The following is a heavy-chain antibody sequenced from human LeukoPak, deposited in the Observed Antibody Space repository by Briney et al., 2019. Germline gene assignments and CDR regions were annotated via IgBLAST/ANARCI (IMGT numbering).Heavy chain of an antibody. CDR2: INDDGSFT. CDR1: GFTFSNYW. J-gene: IGHJ4*02. D-gene: IGHD6-6*01. Sequence: ASVKVSCKASGFTFSNYWMHWVRQAPGKGLVWVSNINDDGSFTGYADSVKGRFTISRDNAKNTVFLQMNSLRTEDTAVYYCARSRYSRSALYWGQGTLVTVSS. V-gene: IGHV3-74*01. CDR3: ARSRYSRSALY.